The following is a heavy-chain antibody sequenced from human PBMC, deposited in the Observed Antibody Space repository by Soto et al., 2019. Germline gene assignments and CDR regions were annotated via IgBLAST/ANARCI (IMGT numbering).Heavy chain of an antibody. D-gene: IGHD3-10*01. CDR2: ISAYNGNT. J-gene: IGHJ6*02. CDR1: GYTFTSYG. CDR3: ARDTQYSYGSAHYYYGMDV. Sequence: ASVKVSCKASGYTFTSYGISWVRQAPGQGLEWMGWISAYNGNTNYAQKLQGRVTMTTDTSTSTAYMELRSLRSDDTAVYYCARDTQYSYGSAHYYYGMDVWGQGTKVTVSS. V-gene: IGHV1-18*01.